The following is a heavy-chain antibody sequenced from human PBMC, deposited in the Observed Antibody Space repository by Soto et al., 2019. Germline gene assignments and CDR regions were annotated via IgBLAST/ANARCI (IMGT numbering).Heavy chain of an antibody. J-gene: IGHJ4*02. D-gene: IGHD5-18*01. Sequence: QVQLVESGGGVVQPGRSLSLSCAASGFTFSSYGMHWVRQARGKGPEWVAVIWYDGSNKYYADSVKGRFTISRDNSKNRLYLQMHSLRAQDTAVYYCARDEGRGYSYGFEYLGQGTLVTVSS. CDR3: ARDEGRGYSYGFEY. CDR1: GFTFSSYG. CDR2: IWYDGSNK. V-gene: IGHV3-33*01.